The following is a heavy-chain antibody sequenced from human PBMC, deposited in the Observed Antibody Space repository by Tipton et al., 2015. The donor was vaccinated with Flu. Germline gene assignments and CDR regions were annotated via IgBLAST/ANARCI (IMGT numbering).Heavy chain of an antibody. CDR2: IYHTGNT. CDR3: ARDLRRGRQQLTSYWYLDR. CDR1: GYSIGSGYY. D-gene: IGHD6-13*01. J-gene: IGHJ2*01. Sequence: TLSLTCSVSGYSIGSGYYWGWIRQPPGKGLEWIGNIYHTGNTYHNPSLKSRVTISVDTSKNQFSLKLSSVTAADTAVYYCARDLRRGRQQLTSYWYLDRWGRGTLVTVSS. V-gene: IGHV4-38-2*02.